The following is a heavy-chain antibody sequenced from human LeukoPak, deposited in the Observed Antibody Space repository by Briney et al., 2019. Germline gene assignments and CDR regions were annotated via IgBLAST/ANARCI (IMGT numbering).Heavy chain of an antibody. V-gene: IGHV4-59*01. CDR1: GGSISSYY. D-gene: IGHD3-16*01. J-gene: IGHJ4*02. CDR2: IYYSGST. Sequence: SETLSLTCTVSGGSISSYYWSWIRQPPGKGLEWIGYIYYSGSTNYNPSLKSRVTISVDTSKNQFSLKLSSVTAADTAVYYCARDHWGEGYFDYWGQGTLVTVSS. CDR3: ARDHWGEGYFDY.